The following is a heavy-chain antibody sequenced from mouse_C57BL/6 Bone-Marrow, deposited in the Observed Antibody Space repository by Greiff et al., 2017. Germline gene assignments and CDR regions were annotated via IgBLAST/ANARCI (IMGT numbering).Heavy chain of an antibody. CDR1: GYTFTSYW. D-gene: IGHD3-1*01. V-gene: IGHV1-50*01. CDR3: AREGALHEGFAY. CDR2: IDPSDSYT. J-gene: IGHJ3*01. Sequence: QVQLQQPGAELVKPGASVKLSCKASGYTFTSYWMQWVKQRPGQGLEWIGEIDPSDSYTNYNQKFKGKATLTVDTSSSTAYMQLSSLTSEDSAVYYCAREGALHEGFAYWGQGTLVTVSA.